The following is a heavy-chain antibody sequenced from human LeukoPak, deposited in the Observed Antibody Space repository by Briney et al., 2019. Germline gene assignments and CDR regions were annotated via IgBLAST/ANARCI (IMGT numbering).Heavy chain of an antibody. CDR3: ATDYGSGSNWFDP. J-gene: IGHJ5*02. Sequence: ASVKVSCKVSGYTLTELSMHWVRQAPGKGLEWMGGFDPEDGETIYAQKFQGRVTMTGDTSTDTAYMELSSLRSEDTAVYYCATDYGSGSNWFDPWGQGTLVTVSS. CDR2: FDPEDGET. CDR1: GYTLTELS. D-gene: IGHD3-10*01. V-gene: IGHV1-24*01.